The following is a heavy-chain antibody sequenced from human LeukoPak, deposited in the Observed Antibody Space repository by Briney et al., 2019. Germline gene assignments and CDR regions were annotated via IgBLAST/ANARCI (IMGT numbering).Heavy chain of an antibody. CDR1: GYTFTGYY. Sequence: ASVKVSCKASGYTFTGYYMHWVRQAPGQGLEWMGWINPNSGGTNYAQKFQGRVTMTRDTSISTAYMELSRLRPDDTAVYYCARAYGGDCCPLDYWGQGTLVTVSS. D-gene: IGHD2-21*02. J-gene: IGHJ4*02. V-gene: IGHV1-2*02. CDR3: ARAYGGDCCPLDY. CDR2: INPNSGGT.